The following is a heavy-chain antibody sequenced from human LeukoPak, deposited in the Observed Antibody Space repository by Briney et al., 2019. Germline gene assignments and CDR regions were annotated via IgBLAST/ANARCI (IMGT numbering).Heavy chain of an antibody. J-gene: IGHJ6*02. CDR2: INYSGSTT. V-gene: IGHV4-34*01. D-gene: IGHD2/OR15-2a*01. Sequence: PSETLSLTCAVYGGSFSGYHWSWIRQSPGKGLEWIGEINYSGSTTNYNPSLKSRLTISIDTSKNQLSLKLSSVTAADTAVYYCTRSGLTGVREYARSDYYYYGMDVWGQGTAVTVSS. CDR3: TRSGLTGVREYARSDYYYYGMDV. CDR1: GGSFSGYH.